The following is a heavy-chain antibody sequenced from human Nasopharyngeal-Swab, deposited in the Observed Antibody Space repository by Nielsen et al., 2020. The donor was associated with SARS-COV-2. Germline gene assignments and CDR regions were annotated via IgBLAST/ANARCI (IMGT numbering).Heavy chain of an antibody. J-gene: IGHJ4*02. Sequence: GGSLRLSCAVSGFTFDDYAMHWVRQAPGKGLEWVSGISWNSGSIGYADSVKGRFTISRDNAKNSLYLQMNSLRAEDTALYYCAKLADYYDSSGQLDYWGQGTLVTVSS. D-gene: IGHD3-22*01. CDR3: AKLADYYDSSGQLDY. CDR2: ISWNSGSI. V-gene: IGHV3-9*01. CDR1: GFTFDDYA.